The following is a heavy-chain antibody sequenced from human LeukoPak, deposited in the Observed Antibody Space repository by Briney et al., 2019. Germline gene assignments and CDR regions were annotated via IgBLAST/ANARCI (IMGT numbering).Heavy chain of an antibody. CDR1: GFTFSTYS. CDR3: ARCPGWYTFDL. Sequence: GSLRLSCAASGFTFSTYSMNWVRQAPGRGLEWVSYIHGTSGTIYYADSVKGRFTISRNNAKNSLYLHMNTLRAEDTAVYYCARCPGWYTFDLWGQGTMVAVSS. CDR2: IHGTSGTI. J-gene: IGHJ3*01. V-gene: IGHV3-48*04. D-gene: IGHD6-19*01.